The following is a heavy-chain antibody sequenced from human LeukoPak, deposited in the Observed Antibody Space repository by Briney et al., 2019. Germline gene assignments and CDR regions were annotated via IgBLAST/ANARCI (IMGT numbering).Heavy chain of an antibody. Sequence: PGGSLRLSCAASGFTFSSYAMSWVRQAPGKGLEWVSAISGSGGSTYYADSVKGRFTISRDNSKNTLYLQMNSLRAEDTAVYYCAKDNMGEVGYSPNIDYWGQGTLVTVSS. J-gene: IGHJ4*02. CDR2: ISGSGGST. V-gene: IGHV3-23*01. CDR1: GFTFSSYA. D-gene: IGHD6-13*01. CDR3: AKDNMGEVGYSPNIDY.